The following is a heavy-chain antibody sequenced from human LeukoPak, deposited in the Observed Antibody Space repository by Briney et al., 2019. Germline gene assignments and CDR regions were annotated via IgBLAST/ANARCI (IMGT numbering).Heavy chain of an antibody. J-gene: IGHJ4*02. Sequence: GGSLRLSCVASGFSFGSNWMSWVRQAPGKGLEWVANIKQDGSEKNYVDSVKGRFTISRDNAKNSLYLQTNSLRAEDTAVYYCARLRYSDYWGQGTLVTVSS. CDR2: IKQDGSEK. CDR3: ARLRYSDY. V-gene: IGHV3-7*03. CDR1: GFSFGSNW. D-gene: IGHD2-21*01.